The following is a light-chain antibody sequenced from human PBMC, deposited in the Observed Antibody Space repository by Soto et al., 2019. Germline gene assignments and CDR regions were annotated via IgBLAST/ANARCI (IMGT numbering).Light chain of an antibody. Sequence: QSVLTQPPSASGTPGQRVTLSCSGSSSNIGPNTVNWYQQLPGTAPKLLIYSNDQRPSGVPARFSGSKSGTSASLAISGLQSEDEADYYCAAWDDTLDGPIFGGGTKVTVL. CDR1: SSNIGPNT. CDR2: SND. J-gene: IGLJ2*01. V-gene: IGLV1-44*01. CDR3: AAWDDTLDGPI.